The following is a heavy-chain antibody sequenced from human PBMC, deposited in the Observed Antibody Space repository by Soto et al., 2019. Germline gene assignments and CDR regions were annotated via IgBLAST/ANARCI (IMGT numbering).Heavy chain of an antibody. J-gene: IGHJ4*02. CDR1: GDTFTTNS. Sequence: QVQLVQSGAEVKKPGSSVKVSCKASGDTFTTNSLNWVRQAPGQGLEWMGGIIPVVGTTKYAQKYQDRVTITGDKSTNTAYMELSSLRSDEAAVYYFARGTLYATTYFDYWGQGTPVTVAS. D-gene: IGHD2-8*01. CDR2: IIPVVGTT. V-gene: IGHV1-69*06. CDR3: ARGTLYATTYFDY.